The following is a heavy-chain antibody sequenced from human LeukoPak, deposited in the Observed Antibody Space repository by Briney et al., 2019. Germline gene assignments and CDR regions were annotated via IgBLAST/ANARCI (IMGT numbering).Heavy chain of an antibody. Sequence: GGSLRLSCAASGFTFSSYSMNWVRQAPGKGLEWVSSISSSSSYIYYADSVKGRFTISRDNAKNSLYLQMNSLRAEDTAVYYCARFRQRDTATPHYYYYGMDVWGQGTTVTVSS. D-gene: IGHD5-18*01. J-gene: IGHJ6*02. V-gene: IGHV3-21*01. CDR2: ISSSSSYI. CDR3: ARFRQRDTATPHYYYYGMDV. CDR1: GFTFSSYS.